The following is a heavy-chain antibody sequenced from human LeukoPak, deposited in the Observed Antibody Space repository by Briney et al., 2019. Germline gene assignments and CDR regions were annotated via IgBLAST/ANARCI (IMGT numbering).Heavy chain of an antibody. J-gene: IGHJ5*02. D-gene: IGHD1-26*01. Sequence: SETLSLTCTVSGGSISSYYWSWIRQPPGQGLEWIGYIYYSESTNYNPSLKSRVTISVDTSKTQFSLKLSSVTAADTAVYYCARGDLGFDPWGQGTLGTVSS. CDR1: GGSISSYY. CDR2: IYYSEST. V-gene: IGHV4-59*08. CDR3: ARGDLGFDP.